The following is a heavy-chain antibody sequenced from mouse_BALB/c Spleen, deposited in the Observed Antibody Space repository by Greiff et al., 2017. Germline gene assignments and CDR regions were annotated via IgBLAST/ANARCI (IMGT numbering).Heavy chain of an antibody. J-gene: IGHJ4*01. Sequence: EVQGVESGGGLVKPGGSLKLSCAASGFTFSSYAMSWVRQTPEKRLEWVASIRSGGSTYYPDSVKGRFTISRDNARNILYLQMSSLRSEDTAMYYCARGDRYAMDYWGQGTSVTVSS. CDR3: ARGDRYAMDY. V-gene: IGHV5-6-5*01. CDR1: GFTFSSYA. CDR2: IRSGGST. D-gene: IGHD2-14*01.